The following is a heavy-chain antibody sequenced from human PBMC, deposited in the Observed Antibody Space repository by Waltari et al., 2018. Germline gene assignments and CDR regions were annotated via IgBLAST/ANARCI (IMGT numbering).Heavy chain of an antibody. D-gene: IGHD6-25*01. J-gene: IGHJ6*02. CDR1: GFTVSSNY. Sequence: EVQLVESGGGLIQPGGSLRLSCAASGFTVSSNYMSWVRQAPGKGLEWVSVIYSGGSTYYADSVKGRFTISRDNSKNTLYLQMNSLRAEDTAVYYCARDVTRAAGYYYYGMDVWGQGTTVTVSS. CDR3: ARDVTRAAGYYYYGMDV. CDR2: IYSGGST. V-gene: IGHV3-53*01.